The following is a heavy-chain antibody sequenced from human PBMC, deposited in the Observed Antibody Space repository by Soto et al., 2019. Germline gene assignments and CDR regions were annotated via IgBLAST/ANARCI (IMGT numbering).Heavy chain of an antibody. CDR1: GGTFSSYT. D-gene: IGHD2-15*01. Sequence: QVQLVQSGAEVKKPGSSVKVSCKASGGTFSSYTISWVRQAPGQGLEWMGRIIPILGIANYAQKFQGRVTITADKSTSTAYMELSSLRSEDTAVYYCARSAVLVAASFDPWGQGTLVTVSS. CDR2: IIPILGIA. CDR3: ARSAVLVAASFDP. J-gene: IGHJ5*02. V-gene: IGHV1-69*02.